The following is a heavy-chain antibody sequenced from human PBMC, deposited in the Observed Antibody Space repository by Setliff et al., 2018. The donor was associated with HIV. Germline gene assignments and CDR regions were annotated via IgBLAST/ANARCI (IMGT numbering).Heavy chain of an antibody. V-gene: IGHV1-8*01. CDR1: GYTFTSYD. CDR3: ARGIMHGWGYYDSSGYPYYYYYGMDV. CDR2: MNPNSGNT. D-gene: IGHD3-22*01. Sequence: ASVKVSCKASGYTFTSYDINWVRQAPGQGLEWMGWMNPNSGNTGYVQKFQGRVTMTRNTSISTAYMELSSLRSEDTAVYYCARGIMHGWGYYDSSGYPYYYYYGMDVWGQGTTVTVSS. J-gene: IGHJ6*02.